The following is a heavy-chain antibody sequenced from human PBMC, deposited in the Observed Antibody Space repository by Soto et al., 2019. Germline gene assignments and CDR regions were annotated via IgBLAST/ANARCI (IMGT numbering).Heavy chain of an antibody. Sequence: SETLSLTCTVSGGSISSYYWSWIRQPPGKGLEWIGYIYYSGSTNYNPSLKSRVTISVDTSKNQFSLKLSSVSAADTAVYYCARELARGEPQAFDSWGQGTMSTASS. D-gene: IGHD3-16*01. J-gene: IGHJ3*02. V-gene: IGHV4-59*01. CDR3: ARELARGEPQAFDS. CDR1: GGSISSYY. CDR2: IYYSGST.